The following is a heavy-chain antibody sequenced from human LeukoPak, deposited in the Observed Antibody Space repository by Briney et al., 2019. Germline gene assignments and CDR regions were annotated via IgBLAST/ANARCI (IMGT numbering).Heavy chain of an antibody. CDR1: GYTFTGYY. J-gene: IGHJ4*02. D-gene: IGHD3-10*01. CDR2: INPNSGNT. Sequence: GASVKVSCKASGYTFTGYYMHWVRQAPGQGLEWMGWINPNSGNTGYAQKFQGRVTMTRNTSISTAYMELSSLRSEDTAVYYCARGYGSGSYYNNYWGQGTLVTVSS. V-gene: IGHV1-8*02. CDR3: ARGYGSGSYYNNY.